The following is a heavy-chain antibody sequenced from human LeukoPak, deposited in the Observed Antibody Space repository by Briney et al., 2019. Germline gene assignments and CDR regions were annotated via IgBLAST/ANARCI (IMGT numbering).Heavy chain of an antibody. Sequence: GGSLRLSCAASGFTFSSYAMSWVRQAPGKGLEWVSAISGSGGSTYYADSVKGRFTISRANTKNTLYLQMNSLRAEDTAVYYCAKGSIAAAAPYYFDYWGQGTLVTVSS. D-gene: IGHD6-13*01. CDR3: AKGSIAAAAPYYFDY. J-gene: IGHJ4*02. V-gene: IGHV3-23*01. CDR1: GFTFSSYA. CDR2: ISGSGGST.